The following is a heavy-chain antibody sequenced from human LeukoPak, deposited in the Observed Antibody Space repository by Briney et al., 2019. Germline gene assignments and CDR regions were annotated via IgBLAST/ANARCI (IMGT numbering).Heavy chain of an antibody. CDR1: GYTFTGYY. D-gene: IGHD2-2*01. V-gene: IGHV1-2*02. CDR2: INPNSGGT. Sequence: ASVKVSCKASGYTFTGYYMHWVRQAPGQGLEWMGWINPNSGGTNYAQKFQGRVTMTKDTSINTAYMELSSLKSDDTAVYYCARLLAEHQPTDCWGQGTLVTVSA. CDR3: ARLLAEHQPTDC. J-gene: IGHJ4*02.